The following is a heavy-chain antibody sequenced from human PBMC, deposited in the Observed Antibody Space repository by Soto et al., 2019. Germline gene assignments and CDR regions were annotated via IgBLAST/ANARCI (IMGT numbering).Heavy chain of an antibody. V-gene: IGHV4-30-4*01. Sequence: SETLSLTCTVSGGSISSGDYYWSWIRQPPGKGLEWIGYIYYSGSTYYNPSLKSRVTISVDTSKNQFSLKLSSVTAADTAVYYFVRARRARYIVYRGQGTLVTVSS. CDR2: IYYSGST. J-gene: IGHJ4*02. CDR1: GGSISSGDYY. D-gene: IGHD2-15*01. CDR3: VRARRARYIVY.